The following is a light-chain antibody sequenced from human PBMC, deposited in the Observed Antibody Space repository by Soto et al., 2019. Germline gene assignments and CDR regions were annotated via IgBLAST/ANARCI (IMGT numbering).Light chain of an antibody. CDR3: QQRYSRRLV. CDR2: AAS. J-gene: IGKJ4*01. CDR1: QSISSY. V-gene: IGKV1-39*01. Sequence: DIQMTQYPSSLSASVGARVTITCRASQSISSYLNWYQQQPGKAPKPLIYAASSLQSGVPSRFSGSGPGTDFTLTSSSLQPEDFATYYCQQRYSRRLVFGGGTNVELK.